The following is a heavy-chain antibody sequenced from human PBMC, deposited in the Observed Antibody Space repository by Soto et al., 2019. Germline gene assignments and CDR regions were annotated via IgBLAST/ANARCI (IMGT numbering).Heavy chain of an antibody. Sequence: QVQLVESGGGVVQPGRSLRLSCAASGFTFSSYGMHWVRQAPGKGLEWVAVISYDGSNKYYADSVKGRFTISRDNSKNTLYLKMNSLRAEDTAVYYCAKAGAYDFWSGYYSYYYYGMDVWGQGTTVTVSS. CDR3: AKAGAYDFWSGYYSYYYYGMDV. D-gene: IGHD3-3*01. CDR2: ISYDGSNK. J-gene: IGHJ6*02. CDR1: GFTFSSYG. V-gene: IGHV3-30*18.